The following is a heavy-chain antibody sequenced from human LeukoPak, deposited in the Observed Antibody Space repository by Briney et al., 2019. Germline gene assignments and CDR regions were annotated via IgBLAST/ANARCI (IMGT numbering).Heavy chain of an antibody. J-gene: IGHJ3*02. CDR2: IYYSGST. D-gene: IGHD6-13*01. CDR1: GYSISSGYY. V-gene: IGHV4-38-2*02. Sequence: SETLSLTCTVSGYSISSGYYWGWIRQPPGKGLEWIGSIYYSGSTYYNPSLKSRVTISVDTSKNQFSLKLSSVTAADTAVYYCARDKAAAGTTAFDIWGQGTMVTVSS. CDR3: ARDKAAAGTTAFDI.